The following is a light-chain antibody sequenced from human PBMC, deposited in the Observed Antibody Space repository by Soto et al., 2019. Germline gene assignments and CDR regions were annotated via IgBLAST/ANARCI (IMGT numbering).Light chain of an antibody. CDR1: QGISNY. CDR2: AAS. CDR3: QKYNNVPA. J-gene: IGKJ4*01. V-gene: IGKV1-27*01. Sequence: DIQMPQSPSSLSASVGDRVTITCRASQGISNYLAWYQQIPGKVPKLLISAASTLQSGVPSRFSGSGSWTDFTLTISSLQPEDVANYYCQKYNNVPAFCGGTMVEIK.